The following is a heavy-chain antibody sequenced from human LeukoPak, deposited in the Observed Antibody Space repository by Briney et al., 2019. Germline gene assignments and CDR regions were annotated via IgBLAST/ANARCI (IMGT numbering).Heavy chain of an antibody. Sequence: GESLKISCKGSGFSFNNYWIAWVRQMPGKGLEWMGIIYPADSNTRNSPSFQGQVTISADKSISTAYLQWSSLKASDTAMYYCARQVSSYYYDSSGYYYDWGQGTLVTVSS. CDR3: ARQVSSYYYDSSGYYYD. CDR1: GFSFNNYW. J-gene: IGHJ4*02. V-gene: IGHV5-51*01. CDR2: IYPADSNT. D-gene: IGHD3-22*01.